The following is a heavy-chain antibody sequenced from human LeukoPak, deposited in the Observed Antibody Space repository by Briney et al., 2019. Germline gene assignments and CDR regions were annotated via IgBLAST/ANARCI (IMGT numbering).Heavy chain of an antibody. CDR1: GFTFSSYS. J-gene: IGHJ4*02. CDR2: ISSSSSYI. V-gene: IGHV3-21*01. CDR3: ASVYHYDSSGHN. Sequence: GGSLRLSCAASGFTFSSYSMNWVRQAPGKGLEWVSSISSSSSYIYYADSVKGRFTISRDNARNSLYLQMDNLRAEDTAVYYCASVYHYDSSGHNWGQGTLVTVSS. D-gene: IGHD3-22*01.